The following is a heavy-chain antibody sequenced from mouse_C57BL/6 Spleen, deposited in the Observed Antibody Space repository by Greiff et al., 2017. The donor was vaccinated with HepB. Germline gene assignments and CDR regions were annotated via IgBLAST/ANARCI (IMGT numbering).Heavy chain of an antibody. D-gene: IGHD2-4*01. Sequence: EVHLVASGGGLVKPGGSLKLSCAASGFTFSDYGMHWVRQAPEKGLEWVAYISSGRSTIYYADTVKGRFTISRDNAKNTPFLQMTSLRSEDTAMYYCAMMTTRNWDFDGWGTGTTVTVSS. CDR3: AMMTTRNWDFDG. CDR1: GFTFSDYG. J-gene: IGHJ1*03. CDR2: ISSGRSTI. V-gene: IGHV5-17*01.